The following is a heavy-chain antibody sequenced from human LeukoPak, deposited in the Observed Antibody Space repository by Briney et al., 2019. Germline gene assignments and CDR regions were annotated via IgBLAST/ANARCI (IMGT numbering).Heavy chain of an antibody. CDR2: IIPILGIA. D-gene: IGHD2-2*02. CDR3: AREGRYCSSTSCYTTRFDP. V-gene: IGHV1-69*04. J-gene: IGHJ5*02. Sequence: SGKVSCKASGGTFSSYTISWVRQAPGQGLEWMGRIIPILGIANYAQKFQGRVTITADKSTSTAYMELSSLRSEDTAVYYCAREGRYCSSTSCYTTRFDPWGQGTLVTVSS. CDR1: GGTFSSYT.